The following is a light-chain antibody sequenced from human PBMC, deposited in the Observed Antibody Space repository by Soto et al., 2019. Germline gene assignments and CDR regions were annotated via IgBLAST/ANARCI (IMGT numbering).Light chain of an antibody. V-gene: IGLV1-51*01. Sequence: QSVLTQPPSVSEAPGQKVTISCSGSSSNIGESFVSWYQQLPGTAPKLLIYDSNKRPSGIPDRFSGSQSGTSATLAITGLQTGDEADYYCGTWDSGLNAGVFGGGTKLTVL. CDR3: GTWDSGLNAGV. CDR2: DSN. J-gene: IGLJ2*01. CDR1: SSNIGESF.